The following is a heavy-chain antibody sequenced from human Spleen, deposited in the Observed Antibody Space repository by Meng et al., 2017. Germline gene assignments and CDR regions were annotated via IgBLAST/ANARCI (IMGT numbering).Heavy chain of an antibody. D-gene: IGHD6-19*01. Sequence: GGSLRLSCAASGFTFSSYEMNWVRQAPGKGLEWVSYISSSGSTIYYADSVKGRFTISRDNAKNSLYLQMNSLRAEDTAVYYCARGGQWLDYDAFDIWGQGTMVTVSS. CDR3: ARGGQWLDYDAFDI. CDR2: ISSSGSTI. CDR1: GFTFSSYE. V-gene: IGHV3-48*03. J-gene: IGHJ3*02.